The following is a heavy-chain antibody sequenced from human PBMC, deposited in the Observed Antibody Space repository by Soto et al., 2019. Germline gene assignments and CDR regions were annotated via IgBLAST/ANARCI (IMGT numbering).Heavy chain of an antibody. CDR1: GGSISSYY. CDR2: IYYSGST. J-gene: IGHJ5*02. D-gene: IGHD6-13*01. Sequence: ASETLSLTCTVSGGSISSYYWSWIRQPPGKGLEWIGYIYYSGSTNYNPSLKSRVTISVDTSKNQFSLKLSSVTAADTAVYYCARDFSPDNGIAAAVFDPWGQGTLVTVSS. CDR3: ARDFSPDNGIAAAVFDP. V-gene: IGHV4-59*01.